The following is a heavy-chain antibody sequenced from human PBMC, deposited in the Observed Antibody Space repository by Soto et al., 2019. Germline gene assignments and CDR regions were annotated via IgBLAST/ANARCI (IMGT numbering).Heavy chain of an antibody. Sequence: PGGSLRLSCAASGFTFSSYAMHWVRQAPGKGQEWVAVISYDGSNKYYADSVKGRFTISRDNSKNTLYLQMNSLRAEDTAVYYCARVGTTVVTRDFYYYGMDVWGQGTTVTVSS. CDR2: ISYDGSNK. V-gene: IGHV3-30-3*01. D-gene: IGHD4-17*01. J-gene: IGHJ6*02. CDR1: GFTFSSYA. CDR3: ARVGTTVVTRDFYYYGMDV.